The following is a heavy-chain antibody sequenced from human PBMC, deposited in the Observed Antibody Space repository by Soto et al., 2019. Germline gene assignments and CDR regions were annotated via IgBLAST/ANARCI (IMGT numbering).Heavy chain of an antibody. J-gene: IGHJ4*02. Sequence: GGSLRLSCAASGFTFSSYGRHWVRQAPGKGLEWVAVIWYDGSNKYYADSVKGRFTISRDNSKNTLYLQMNSLRAEDTAVYYCARNPYYYGSGSPFYFDYWGQGTLVTVSS. V-gene: IGHV3-33*01. CDR2: IWYDGSNK. CDR1: GFTFSSYG. D-gene: IGHD3-10*01. CDR3: ARNPYYYGSGSPFYFDY.